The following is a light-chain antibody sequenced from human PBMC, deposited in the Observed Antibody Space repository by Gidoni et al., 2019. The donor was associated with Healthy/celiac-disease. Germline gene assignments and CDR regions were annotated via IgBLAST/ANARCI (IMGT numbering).Light chain of an antibody. Sequence: DIQMPQSPSTLSASVGDRVTITCRASQSISSWLAWYQQKPGKATKLLIYKASSLESGVPSRLSGSGSGTEFTLTISSLQPDDFATYYCQQYNSYLGTFGQGTKVEIK. V-gene: IGKV1-5*03. CDR2: KAS. CDR1: QSISSW. CDR3: QQYNSYLGT. J-gene: IGKJ1*01.